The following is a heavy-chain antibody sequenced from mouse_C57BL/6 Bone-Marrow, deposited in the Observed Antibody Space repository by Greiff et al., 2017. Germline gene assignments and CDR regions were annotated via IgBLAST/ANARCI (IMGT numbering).Heavy chain of an antibody. CDR3: TAGSRGDFDY. V-gene: IGHV6-6*01. Sequence: EVKLQESGGGLVQPGGSMKLSCAASGFTFSDSWMDWVRQSPGKGLEWVAEIRNKANNHATYYAVSVKGMFTIPTDDSKSSVYLQMYNLRAEDTGIYYCTAGSRGDFDYWGQGTTLTVSS. D-gene: IGHD1-1*01. J-gene: IGHJ2*01. CDR1: GFTFSDSW. CDR2: IRNKANNHAT.